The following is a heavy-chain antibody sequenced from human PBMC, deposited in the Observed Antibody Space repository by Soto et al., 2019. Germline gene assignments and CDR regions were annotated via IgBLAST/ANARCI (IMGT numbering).Heavy chain of an antibody. CDR1: GFTFSSYW. D-gene: IGHD4-17*01. CDR3: ARGRIKTTANYYYYYMDV. Sequence: PGGSLRLSCAASGFTFSSYWMSWVRQAPGKGLEWVANIKQDGSEKYYVDSVKGRFTISRDNAKNSLYLQMNSLRAEDTAVYYCARGRIKTTANYYYYYMDVWGKGTTVTVSS. CDR2: IKQDGSEK. V-gene: IGHV3-7*04. J-gene: IGHJ6*03.